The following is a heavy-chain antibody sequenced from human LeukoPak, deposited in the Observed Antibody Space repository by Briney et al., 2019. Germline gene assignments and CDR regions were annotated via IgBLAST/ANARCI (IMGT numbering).Heavy chain of an antibody. V-gene: IGHV3-7*01. CDR3: AREAYGDYTDY. Sequence: GGSLRLSCAASGFTFSSYWMSRVRQAPGKGLEWVANIKQDGSEKYYVDSVKGRFTISRDNAKNSLYLQLNSLRAEDTAVYYCAREAYGDYTDYWGQGTLVTVSS. J-gene: IGHJ4*02. CDR1: GFTFSSYW. CDR2: IKQDGSEK. D-gene: IGHD4-17*01.